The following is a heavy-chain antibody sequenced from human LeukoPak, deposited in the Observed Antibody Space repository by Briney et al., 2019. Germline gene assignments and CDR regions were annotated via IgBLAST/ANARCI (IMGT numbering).Heavy chain of an antibody. CDR3: ARGPPNWGYDY. V-gene: IGHV1-8*02. CDR2: MSPNSGDT. Sequence: ASVKVSCKASGGTFSSYAISWVRQAPGQGLEWMGWMSPNSGDTGYAQKFQDRVTMTRNTSISTAYMELSSLRPDDTAVYYCARGPPNWGYDYWGPGTLVTVSS. CDR1: GGTFSSYA. J-gene: IGHJ4*02. D-gene: IGHD7-27*01.